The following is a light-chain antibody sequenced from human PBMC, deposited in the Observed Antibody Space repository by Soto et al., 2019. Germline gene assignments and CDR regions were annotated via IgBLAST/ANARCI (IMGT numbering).Light chain of an antibody. Sequence: QSALTQPASVSGSPGQSITISCTGTSSDVGGYNYVSWYQQHPGKAPKPMIYEVSNRPSGVSNRFSGSKSGNTASLTISGLQAEDEADYYCSSYTSSSTAVFGTGTKVTVL. CDR1: SSDVGGYNY. CDR3: SSYTSSSTAV. CDR2: EVS. J-gene: IGLJ1*01. V-gene: IGLV2-14*01.